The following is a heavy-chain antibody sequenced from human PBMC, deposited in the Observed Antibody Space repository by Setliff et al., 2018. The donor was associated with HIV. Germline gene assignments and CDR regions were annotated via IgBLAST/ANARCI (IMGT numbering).Heavy chain of an antibody. Sequence: SETLSLTCTVYGGSFSGYYWSWIRQPPGKGLEWIGEINHSGTTNYNPSLKSRVTISVDTSKNQFSLKLSSVTAADTAVYYCARGHDSSGYFGIDYWGQGTLVTVSS. J-gene: IGHJ4*02. CDR2: INHSGTT. CDR1: GGSFSGYY. V-gene: IGHV4-34*01. D-gene: IGHD3-22*01. CDR3: ARGHDSSGYFGIDY.